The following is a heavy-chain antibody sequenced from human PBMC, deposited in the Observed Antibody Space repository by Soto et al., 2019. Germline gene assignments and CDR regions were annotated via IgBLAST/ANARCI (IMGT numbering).Heavy chain of an antibody. J-gene: IGHJ6*02. Sequence: EVQLLESGGGLVQPGGSLRLSCAASGFPLSTSGMTWVRQTPGNGLEWVSAITGTGGNTYDVDSVKGRFTSSIDNSKNMLYLQMNSLRAEDTAVYYPARIRGYWYGLDVWGQGTTVTVSS. CDR2: ITGTGGNT. V-gene: IGHV3-23*01. CDR3: ARIRGYWYGLDV. CDR1: GFPLSTSG.